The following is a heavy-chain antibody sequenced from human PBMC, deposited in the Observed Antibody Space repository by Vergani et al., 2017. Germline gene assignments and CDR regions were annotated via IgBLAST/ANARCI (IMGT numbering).Heavy chain of an antibody. J-gene: IGHJ4*02. D-gene: IGHD1-1*01. Sequence: EVELVQSGPEMRKPGESLKISCKGSEYSFGNYWFGWVGQMPGKGLEWMGIIYPADSDTRYSPSFQGEVTISADKSISTAFLQWASLKASDTALYYCVRHTTYSYSWVQGTLVTVSS. CDR3: VRHTTYSYS. CDR1: EYSFGNYW. V-gene: IGHV5-51*01. CDR2: IYPADSDT.